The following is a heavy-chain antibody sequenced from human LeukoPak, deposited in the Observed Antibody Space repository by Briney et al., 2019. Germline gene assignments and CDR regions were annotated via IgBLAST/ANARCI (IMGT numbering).Heavy chain of an antibody. J-gene: IGHJ4*02. D-gene: IGHD2-15*01. CDR2: ISSNGGST. V-gene: IGHV3-64*01. CDR1: GFTFSSYA. CDR3: ATCSGGSCYSDF. Sequence: GGSLRLSCAASGFTFSSYAMHWVRQAPGKGLEYVSAISSNGGSTYYANSVKGRFTISRDNSKNTLYLEMKSLRAEDTAVYYCATCSGGSCYSDFWGQGTLVTVSS.